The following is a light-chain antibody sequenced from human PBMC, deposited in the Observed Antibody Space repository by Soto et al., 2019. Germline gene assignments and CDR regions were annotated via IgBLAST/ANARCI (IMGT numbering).Light chain of an antibody. CDR1: SSDVGGYNY. CDR3: SSYADSTLL. CDR2: EVS. J-gene: IGLJ2*01. V-gene: IGLV2-8*01. Sequence: QSALTQPPSASGSPGQSVTISCTGTSSDVGGYNYVSWYQQHPDRAPRLMIYEVSKRPSGVPDRFSGSKSGNTASLTVSGLQAEDEADYYCSSYADSTLLFGGGTKVDRP.